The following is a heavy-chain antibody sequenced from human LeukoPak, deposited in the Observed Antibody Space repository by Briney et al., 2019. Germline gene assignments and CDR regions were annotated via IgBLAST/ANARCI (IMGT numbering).Heavy chain of an antibody. Sequence: PGGSLRLSCAASGFTFSSYAMHWVRQAPGKGLEWVAVISYDGSNKYYADSVKGRFTISRDNSKNTLYLQMNSLRAEDTAVYYCAKDYIYGGWGNAFDIWGQGTKVTVSS. D-gene: IGHD5-18*01. J-gene: IGHJ3*02. CDR1: GFTFSSYA. CDR2: ISYDGSNK. CDR3: AKDYIYGGWGNAFDI. V-gene: IGHV3-30-3*01.